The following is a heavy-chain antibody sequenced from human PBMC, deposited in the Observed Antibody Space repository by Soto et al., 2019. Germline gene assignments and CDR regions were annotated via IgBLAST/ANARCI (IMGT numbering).Heavy chain of an antibody. CDR1: GFTFSDYY. V-gene: IGHV3-11*01. CDR3: ARTYHYDSGGKTYFYYGMDV. CDR2: ISSSGSTI. Sequence: GGSLRLSCAASGFTFSDYYMSWIRQAPGKGLEWVSYISSSGSTIYYADSVKGRFTISRDNAKNSLYLQMNSLRSEDTAVYYCARTYHYDSGGKTYFYYGMDVWGQGTTVTVSS. D-gene: IGHD3-22*01. J-gene: IGHJ6*02.